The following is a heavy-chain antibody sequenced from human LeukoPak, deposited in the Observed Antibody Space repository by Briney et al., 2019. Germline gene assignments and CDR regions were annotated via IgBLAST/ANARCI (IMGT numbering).Heavy chain of an antibody. D-gene: IGHD6-6*01. J-gene: IGHJ4*02. Sequence: SETLSLTCAVYGGSFSDYYWSWIRQPPGKGLEWIGEINHSGSTNYNPSLKSRVTISADTSKNQFSLKLSSVTAADTAVYYCAGSIAARLDYWGQGTLVTVSS. CDR1: GGSFSDYY. CDR3: AGSIAARLDY. CDR2: INHSGST. V-gene: IGHV4-34*01.